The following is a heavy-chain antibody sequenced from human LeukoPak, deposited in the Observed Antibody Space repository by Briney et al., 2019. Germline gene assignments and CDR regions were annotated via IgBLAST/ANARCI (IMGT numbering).Heavy chain of an antibody. J-gene: IGHJ4*02. CDR1: GGSISSYY. CDR3: ATIPVYNSGSYHSDY. CDR2: IHYSGST. V-gene: IGHV4-59*08. D-gene: IGHD3-10*01. Sequence: SETLSLTCTVSGGSISSYYWNWIRQPPGRGLEWIGYIHYSGSTTYNPSLKSRVTLSVDMSKNLFSLKLSSVTAADTAVYYCATIPVYNSGSYHSDYWGQGTLVAVSS.